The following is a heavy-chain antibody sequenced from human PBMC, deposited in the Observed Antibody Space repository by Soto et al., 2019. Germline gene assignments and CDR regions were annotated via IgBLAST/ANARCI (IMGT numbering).Heavy chain of an antibody. J-gene: IGHJ4*02. V-gene: IGHV1-69*02. CDR2: VLPFLDVT. CDR1: EDTFSIYT. D-gene: IGHD6-13*01. Sequence: PSVRVACKSSEDTFSIYTLSLVRQAPGQGLVWMGRVLPFLDVTTYSQRFQGRVTITADRSTTTAYMELSSLTFEDTAVYYRARDRKSSKWPNFDSWGPGTLVTVSS. CDR3: ARDRKSSKWPNFDS.